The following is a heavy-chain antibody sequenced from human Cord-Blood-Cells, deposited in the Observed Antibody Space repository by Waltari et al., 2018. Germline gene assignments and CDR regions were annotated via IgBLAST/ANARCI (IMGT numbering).Heavy chain of an antibody. CDR1: GGSVSSGSYY. D-gene: IGHD2-15*01. CDR2: IYYSGGT. J-gene: IGHJ5*02. Sequence: QVQLQESGPGLVKPSETLSLTCTVSGGSVSSGSYYWSWIRQPPGKGLEWIGYIYYSGGTNYNPSLKSRGTIQVDTSKNQFSLKLSSVTAADTAVYYCARVSVDCSGGSCYNWFDPWGQGTLVTVSS. V-gene: IGHV4-61*01. CDR3: ARVSVDCSGGSCYNWFDP.